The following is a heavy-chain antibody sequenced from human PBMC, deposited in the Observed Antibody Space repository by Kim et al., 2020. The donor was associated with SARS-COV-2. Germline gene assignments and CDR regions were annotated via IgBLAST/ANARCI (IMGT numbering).Heavy chain of an antibody. Sequence: GGSLRLSCAASGFTFSDYYMSWIRQAPGKGLEWVSYISSSGSTIYYADSVKGRFTISRDNAKNSLYLQMNSLRAEDTAVYYCARDPIFGNYIRDAFDIWGQGTMVTVSS. J-gene: IGHJ3*02. CDR2: ISSSGSTI. CDR1: GFTFSDYY. CDR3: ARDPIFGNYIRDAFDI. V-gene: IGHV3-11*01. D-gene: IGHD1-7*01.